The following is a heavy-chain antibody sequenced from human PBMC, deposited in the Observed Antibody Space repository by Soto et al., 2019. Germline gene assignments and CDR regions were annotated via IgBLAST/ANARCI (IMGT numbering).Heavy chain of an antibody. D-gene: IGHD2-21*01. Sequence: GGSLRLSCAASGFTFSSYSMNWVRQAPGKGLEWVSCISSSSSHVYYADSVKGRFTISRDNAKNSLYLQMNSLRVEDKAVYYCASMNVVAAENAFDIWGQGTLVTVSS. CDR3: ASMNVVAAENAFDI. V-gene: IGHV3-21*01. J-gene: IGHJ4*02. CDR1: GFTFSSYS. CDR2: ISSSSSHV.